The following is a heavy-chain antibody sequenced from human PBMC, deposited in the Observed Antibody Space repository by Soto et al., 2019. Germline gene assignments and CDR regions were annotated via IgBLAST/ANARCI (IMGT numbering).Heavy chain of an antibody. Sequence: PGGSLRLSCTVSGFTFSDLNMIWVRQVPGKGLEWISYISSGSDTMYYADSVRGRFIISRDNARNSLYLQMNSLRDEDTALYYCAKKRGYSRWAPIWFDPWGQGTLVTVSS. CDR2: ISSGSDTM. J-gene: IGHJ5*02. CDR3: AKKRGYSRWAPIWFDP. V-gene: IGHV3-48*02. D-gene: IGHD1-26*01. CDR1: GFTFSDLN.